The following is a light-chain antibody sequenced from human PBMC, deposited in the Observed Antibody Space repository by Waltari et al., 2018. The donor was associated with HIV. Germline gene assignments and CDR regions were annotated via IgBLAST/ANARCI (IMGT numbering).Light chain of an antibody. CDR2: SDT. J-gene: IGLJ3*02. Sequence: QSVLTQPPSASGPPGQRVTMSCSGSSPNIGRNTVNWYQQLPGTAPKLLIFSDTQRPSGVPDRFFGSKSGTSASLAISGLQSEDEGDYYCAAWDDSLNGHWVFGGGTRVTVL. V-gene: IGLV1-44*01. CDR3: AAWDDSLNGHWV. CDR1: SPNIGRNT.